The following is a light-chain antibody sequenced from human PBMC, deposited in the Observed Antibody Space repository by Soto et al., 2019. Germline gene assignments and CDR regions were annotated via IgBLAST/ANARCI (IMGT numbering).Light chain of an antibody. CDR1: SSDVGRYNY. Sequence: QSVLTQPASVSGSPGQSITISCTGTSSDVGRYNYVSWYQHHPGKAPKLMIYEVTNRPSGVSNRFSGSKSGNTASLTISGLQAEDEADYYCSSYTSISTWVFGGGTKLTVL. CDR2: EVT. V-gene: IGLV2-14*01. J-gene: IGLJ3*02. CDR3: SSYTSISTWV.